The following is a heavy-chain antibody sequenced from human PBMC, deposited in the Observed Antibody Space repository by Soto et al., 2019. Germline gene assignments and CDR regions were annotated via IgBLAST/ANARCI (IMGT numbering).Heavy chain of an antibody. Sequence: QITLKESGPALVKPTQTLTLTCTFSGFSLSPSGVAVAWIRQPPGKALEWLALIYWNGIERYSPSLKRRLTITKDTSKNQVDLTVTNMDPVDTATYFCAHGDPLDFHYWGQGTLVTVSP. CDR1: GFSLSPSGVA. V-gene: IGHV2-5*01. CDR2: IYWNGIE. D-gene: IGHD3-10*01. J-gene: IGHJ4*02. CDR3: AHGDPLDFHY.